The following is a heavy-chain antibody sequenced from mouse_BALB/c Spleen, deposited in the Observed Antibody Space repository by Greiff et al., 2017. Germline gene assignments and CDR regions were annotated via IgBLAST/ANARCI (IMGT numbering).Heavy chain of an antibody. CDR2: INPSTGYT. Sequence: VQLQQSGAELAKPGASVKMSCKASGYTFTSYWMHWVKQRPGQGLEWIGYINPSTGYTEYNQKFKDKATLTADKSSSTAYMQLSSLTSEDSAVYYCARLPMITTDAYWGQGTLVTVSA. CDR3: ARLPMITTDAY. D-gene: IGHD2-4*01. V-gene: IGHV1-7*01. CDR1: GYTFTSYW. J-gene: IGHJ3*01.